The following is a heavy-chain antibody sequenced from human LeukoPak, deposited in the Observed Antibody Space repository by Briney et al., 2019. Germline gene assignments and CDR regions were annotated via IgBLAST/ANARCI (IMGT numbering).Heavy chain of an antibody. V-gene: IGHV3-23*01. CDR1: GFTFSSYA. J-gene: IGHJ4*02. D-gene: IGHD2-15*01. CDR2: ISGSGGST. Sequence: AGRSLRLSCAASGFTFSSYAMSWVSQAPGKGLEWVSAISGSGGSTYYADSVKGRFTISRDNSKNTLYLQMNSLRAEDTAVYYCANAVVAATWDYWGQGTLVTVSS. CDR3: ANAVVAATWDY.